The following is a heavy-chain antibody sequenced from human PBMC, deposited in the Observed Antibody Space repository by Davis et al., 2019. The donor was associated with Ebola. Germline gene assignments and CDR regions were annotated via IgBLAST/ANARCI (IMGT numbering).Heavy chain of an antibody. Sequence: ASVKVSCKASGYTFTSYDINWVRQATGQGLEWMGWISAYNGNTNYAQKLKGRVTMTTDTSTSTAYMELRSLRSDDTAVYYCARNTPESGYYYYYMDVWGTGTTVTVSS. CDR2: ISAYNGNT. D-gene: IGHD2-15*01. J-gene: IGHJ6*03. V-gene: IGHV1-18*01. CDR3: ARNTPESGYYYYYMDV. CDR1: GYTFTSYD.